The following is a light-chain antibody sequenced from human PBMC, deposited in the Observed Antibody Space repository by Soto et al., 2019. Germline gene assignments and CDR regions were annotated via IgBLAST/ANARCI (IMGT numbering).Light chain of an antibody. Sequence: VRNQPPSVYGSPGQSVTISCTGTSSDVGSYNRVSWYQQPPGTAPKLMIYEVSNRPSGVPDRFSGSKSGNTASLTISGLQAEDEADYYCNSYTSSGTYVFGTGTKSPP. CDR3: NSYTSSGTYV. V-gene: IGLV2-18*02. CDR2: EVS. CDR1: SSDVGSYNR. J-gene: IGLJ1*01.